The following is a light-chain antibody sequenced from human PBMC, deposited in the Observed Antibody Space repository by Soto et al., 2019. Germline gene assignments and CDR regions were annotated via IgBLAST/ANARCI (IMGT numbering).Light chain of an antibody. CDR2: KVS. CDR1: QSLVHSDGNTY. V-gene: IGKV2-30*02. J-gene: IGKJ4*01. Sequence: DVAVTQSPLSLPVTLGQPASISCGSSQSLVHSDGNTYLSWFQQRPGQSPRRLIYKVSNRESGVPDRFSGSGSDTDFTRKISRVEPEDVGVYYCMKGTHWPLTFGGGTKVEIK. CDR3: MKGTHWPLT.